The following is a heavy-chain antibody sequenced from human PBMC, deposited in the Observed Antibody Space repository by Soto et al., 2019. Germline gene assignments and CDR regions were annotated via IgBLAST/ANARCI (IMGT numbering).Heavy chain of an antibody. Sequence: XGALRVSYTASGCTFSSYGMHWVRQAPGKGLEWVAVISYDGSNKYYADSVKGRFTISRDNSKNTLYLQMNSLRAEDTAVYYCAKDVVVGATTGLGDYYYYYGMDVWGQGTTVTVS. J-gene: IGHJ6*02. CDR1: GCTFSSYG. CDR3: AKDVVVGATTGLGDYYYYYGMDV. V-gene: IGHV3-30*18. CDR2: ISYDGSNK. D-gene: IGHD1-26*01.